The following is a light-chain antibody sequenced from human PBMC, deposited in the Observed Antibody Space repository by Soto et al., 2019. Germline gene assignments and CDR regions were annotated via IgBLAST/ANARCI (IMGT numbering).Light chain of an antibody. J-gene: IGKJ4*01. CDR1: QSFSSTY. CDR2: DAS. CDR3: HQYANSPLT. V-gene: IGKV3D-20*01. Sequence: EIVLTQSPATLSLSPGERATLSCGASQSFSSTYLAWYQQKPGLAPRLLIYDASSRATGIPDRFSGSGSGTDFTLTISALEPEEFAVYYCHQYANSPLTFGGGTKVESK.